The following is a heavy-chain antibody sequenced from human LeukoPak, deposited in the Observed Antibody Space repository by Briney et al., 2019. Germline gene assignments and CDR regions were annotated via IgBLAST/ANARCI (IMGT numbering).Heavy chain of an antibody. CDR3: ARDAPYYDILTGYYTAAEYFQH. Sequence: GGSLRLSCVASGFTFSSYSMNWVRQAPGKGLEWVSSISSSSSYIYYADSVKGRFTISRDDAKNSLYLQMNSLRAEDTAVYYCARDAPYYDILTGYYTAAEYFQHWGQGTLVTVSS. CDR2: ISSSSSYI. D-gene: IGHD3-9*01. J-gene: IGHJ1*01. CDR1: GFTFSSYS. V-gene: IGHV3-21*01.